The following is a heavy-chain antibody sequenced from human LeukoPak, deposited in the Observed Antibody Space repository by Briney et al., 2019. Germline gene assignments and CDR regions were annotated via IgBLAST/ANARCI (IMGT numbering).Heavy chain of an antibody. CDR2: IWYDGSNK. Sequence: GGSLRLSCAASGFTFSSYGMHWVRQAPGKGLEWVAVIWYDGSNKYYADSVKGRFTISRDNSKNTLYLQMNSLRAEDTAVYYCAKDLTGTSTYYFAYWGHGTLVTVSS. CDR3: AKDLTGTSTYYFAY. D-gene: IGHD1-20*01. V-gene: IGHV3-33*06. J-gene: IGHJ4*01. CDR1: GFTFSSYG.